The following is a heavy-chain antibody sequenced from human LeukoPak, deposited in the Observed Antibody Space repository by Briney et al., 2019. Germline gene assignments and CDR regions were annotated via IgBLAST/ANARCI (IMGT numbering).Heavy chain of an antibody. J-gene: IGHJ4*02. CDR2: ISYDGSNK. CDR3: ARDPRPSHRHFDY. CDR1: GFTFSSYA. Sequence: GRSLRLSCAASGFTFSSYAMHWVRQAPGKGLEWVAVISYDGSNKYYADSVKGRFTISRDNSKNTLYLQMNSLRAEDTAVYYCARDPRPSHRHFDYWGQGTLVTVSS. V-gene: IGHV3-30-3*01.